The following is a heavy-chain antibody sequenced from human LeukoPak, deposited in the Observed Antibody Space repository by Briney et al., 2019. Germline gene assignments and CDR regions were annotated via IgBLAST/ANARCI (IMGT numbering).Heavy chain of an antibody. CDR2: INHSGST. V-gene: IGHV4-34*01. Sequence: PSETLSLTYAVYGGSFSGYYWSWIRQPPGKGLEWIGEINHSGSTNYNPSLKSRVTISVDTSKNQFSLKLSSVTAADTAVYYCARLISRLGELSLYRVIYWFDPWGQGTLVTVSS. D-gene: IGHD3-16*02. CDR1: GGSFSGYY. J-gene: IGHJ5*02. CDR3: ARLISRLGELSLYRVIYWFDP.